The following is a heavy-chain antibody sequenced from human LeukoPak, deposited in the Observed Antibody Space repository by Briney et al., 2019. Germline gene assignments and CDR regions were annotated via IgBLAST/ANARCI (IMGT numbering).Heavy chain of an antibody. V-gene: IGHV4-34*01. CDR3: ARDLVAAGHYFDY. D-gene: IGHD6-13*01. Sequence: PSETLSLTCAVYGGSFSGYYWSWIRQPPGKGPEWIGEINHSGSTNYNPSLKSRVTISVDTSKNQFSLKLSSVTAADTAVYYCARDLVAAGHYFDYWGQGTLVTVSS. CDR2: INHSGST. J-gene: IGHJ4*02. CDR1: GGSFSGYY.